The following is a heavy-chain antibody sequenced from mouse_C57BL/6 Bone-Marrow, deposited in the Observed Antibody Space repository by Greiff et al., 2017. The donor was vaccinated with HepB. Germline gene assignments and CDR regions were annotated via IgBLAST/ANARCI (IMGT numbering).Heavy chain of an antibody. J-gene: IGHJ3*01. Sequence: QVQLQQPGAELVKPGASVKVSCKASCYTFTSYWMHWVKQRPGQGLEWIGRIHPSDSDTNYNQKFKGKATLTVDKSSSTAYMQLSSLTSEDSAVYYCAIKGPLDGYYGAYWGQGTLVTVSA. CDR1: CYTFTSYW. CDR3: AIKGPLDGYYGAY. CDR2: IHPSDSDT. D-gene: IGHD2-3*01. V-gene: IGHV1-74*01.